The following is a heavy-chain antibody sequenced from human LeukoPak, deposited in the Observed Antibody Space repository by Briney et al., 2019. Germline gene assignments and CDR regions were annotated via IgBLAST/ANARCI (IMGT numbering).Heavy chain of an antibody. CDR3: AGVVLRYFDWSPYYMDV. V-gene: IGHV4-59*01. Sequence: PSETLSLTCTVSGGSISSYYWSWIRQPPGKGLEWIGYIYYSGSTNYNPSLKSRVTISVDTSKNQFSLKLSSVTAADTAVYYCAGVVLRYFDWSPYYMDVWGKGTTVTVSS. D-gene: IGHD3-9*01. J-gene: IGHJ6*03. CDR2: IYYSGST. CDR1: GGSISSYY.